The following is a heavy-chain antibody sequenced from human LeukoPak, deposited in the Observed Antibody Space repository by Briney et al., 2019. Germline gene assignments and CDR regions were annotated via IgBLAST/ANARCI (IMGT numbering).Heavy chain of an antibody. CDR3: ARDSSGYGRNDY. CDR1: GGSISSSSYY. V-gene: IGHV4-39*07. D-gene: IGHD3-22*01. J-gene: IGHJ4*02. Sequence: SETLSLTCTVSGGSISSSSYYWGWIRQPPGKGLEWIGSIYHSGSTNYNPSLKSRVTISVDKSKDQFSLKLSSVTAADTAVYYCARDSSGYGRNDYWGQGTLVTVSS. CDR2: IYHSGST.